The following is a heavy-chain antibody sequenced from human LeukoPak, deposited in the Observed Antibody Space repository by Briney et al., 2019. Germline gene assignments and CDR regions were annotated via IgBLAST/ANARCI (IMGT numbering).Heavy chain of an antibody. CDR2: IYHSGST. D-gene: IGHD3-10*01. CDR1: GGSISSSNW. J-gene: IGHJ6*02. V-gene: IGHV4-4*02. Sequence: PSGTLSLTCAVSGGSISSSNWWSWVRQPPGKGLEWIGEIYHSGSTNYNPSLKSRVTISVDKSKNQFSLKLSSVTAADTAVYYCARVLELRSYYYGMDVWGQGTTVTVSS. CDR3: ARVLELRSYYYGMDV.